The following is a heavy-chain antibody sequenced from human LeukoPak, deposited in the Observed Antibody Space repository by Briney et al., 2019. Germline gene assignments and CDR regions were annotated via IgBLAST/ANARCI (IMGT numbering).Heavy chain of an antibody. D-gene: IGHD3-22*01. Sequence: SETLSLTCTVSGGSISSYYWSWIRQPAGKGLEWIGRIYTSGSTNYNPSLKSRVTMSVDTSKNQFSLKLSSVTAADTAVYYCARGGITMIVVVITDFDYWGQGTLVTVSS. CDR2: IYTSGST. V-gene: IGHV4-4*07. CDR3: ARGGITMIVVVITDFDY. CDR1: GGSISSYY. J-gene: IGHJ4*02.